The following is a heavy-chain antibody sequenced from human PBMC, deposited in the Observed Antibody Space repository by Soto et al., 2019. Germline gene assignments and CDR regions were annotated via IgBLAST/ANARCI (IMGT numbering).Heavy chain of an antibody. CDR2: IYYSGST. D-gene: IGHD7-27*01. V-gene: IGHV4-59*01. CDR1: GGSISSYY. J-gene: IGHJ3*02. CDR3: ARSPNWGSGVWYDAFDI. Sequence: SETLSLTCTVSGGSISSYYWSWIRQPPGKGLEWIGYIYYSGSTNYNPSLKSRVTISVDTSKNQFSLKLSSVTAADTAVYYCARSPNWGSGVWYDAFDIWGQGTMVTVSS.